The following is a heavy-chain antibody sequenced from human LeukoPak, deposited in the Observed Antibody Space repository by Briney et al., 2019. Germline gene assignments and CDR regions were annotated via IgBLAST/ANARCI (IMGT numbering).Heavy chain of an antibody. CDR3: TKKKNYYDSSCYYFDY. D-gene: IGHD3-22*01. CDR1: GFIFVQYA. Sequence: SVRHSRPSSGFIFVQYAMRWVRPAPGMRLEWVDFIGTKDYGGATEYAASVIVRVTTSRDDVKIIVCLQLYRLKTKHGALSYCTKKKNYYDSSCYYFDYWGQGNLGTVSS. J-gene: IGHJ4*02. V-gene: IGHV3-49*04. CDR2: IGTKDYGGAT.